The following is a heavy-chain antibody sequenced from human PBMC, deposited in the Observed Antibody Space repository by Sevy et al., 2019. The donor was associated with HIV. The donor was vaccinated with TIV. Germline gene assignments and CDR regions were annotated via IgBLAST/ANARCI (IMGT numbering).Heavy chain of an antibody. J-gene: IGHJ6*02. Sequence: GGSLRLSCAASGLTFSTYSFNWVRQAAGKGLEWVSGIGSGGDAYYPGSVKGRFTISRENAKNSLYLQMNSLRAGDTAVYYCARSGGYSDYGMDVWGQGTTVTVSS. CDR1: GLTFSTYS. D-gene: IGHD5-12*01. CDR3: ARSGGYSDYGMDV. V-gene: IGHV3-13*01. CDR2: IGSGGDA.